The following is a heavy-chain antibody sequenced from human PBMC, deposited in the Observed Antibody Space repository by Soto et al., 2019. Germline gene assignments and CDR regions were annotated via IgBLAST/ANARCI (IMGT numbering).Heavy chain of an antibody. D-gene: IGHD6-13*01. CDR3: AKRSTYSSGWYSPIFDY. Sequence: XGSLRLTCAASGFSFSDYAMSWVRQAPGKGLEWVSVISESGGSTHYADSVRGRFTVSRDNSKNSLSLRMNSLRDEDTAVYFCAKRSTYSSGWYSPIFDYWGQGALVTVSS. J-gene: IGHJ4*02. CDR1: GFSFSDYA. CDR2: ISESGGST. V-gene: IGHV3-23*01.